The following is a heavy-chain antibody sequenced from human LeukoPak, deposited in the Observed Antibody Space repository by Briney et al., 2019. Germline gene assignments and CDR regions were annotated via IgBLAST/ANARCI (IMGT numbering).Heavy chain of an antibody. CDR2: IYYSGST. CDR3: AGYPNYDSSGYYEEGEEY. Sequence: SETLSLTCTVSGGSISSYYWSWIRQPPGKGLEWIGYIYYSGSTNYNPSLKSRVTISVDTSKNQFSLKLSSVTAADTAVYYCAGYPNYDSSGYYEEGEEYWGQGTLVTVSS. V-gene: IGHV4-59*01. D-gene: IGHD3-22*01. CDR1: GGSISSYY. J-gene: IGHJ4*02.